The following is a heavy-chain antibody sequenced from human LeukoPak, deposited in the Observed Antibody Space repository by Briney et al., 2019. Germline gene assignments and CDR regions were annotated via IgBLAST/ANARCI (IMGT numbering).Heavy chain of an antibody. CDR1: GFTFSSYG. CDR2: IRYDGSNK. J-gene: IGHJ4*02. V-gene: IGHV3-30*02. CDR3: ARVGGGSGSQFDY. D-gene: IGHD3-10*01. Sequence: GGSLRLSCAASGFTFSSYGMHWVRQAPGKWLEWVAFIRYDGSNKYYADSVKGRFTISRDNAKNSLYLQMNSLRAEDTAVYYCARVGGGSGSQFDYWGQGTLVTVSS.